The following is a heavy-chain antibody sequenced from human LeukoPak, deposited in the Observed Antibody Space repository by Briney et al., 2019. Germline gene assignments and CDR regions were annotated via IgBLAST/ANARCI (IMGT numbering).Heavy chain of an antibody. D-gene: IGHD1-26*01. J-gene: IGHJ5*02. CDR3: VRGLVRRSLSWFDP. V-gene: IGHV1-69*13. CDR2: IIPIFGTA. Sequence: SVKVSCKASGGTFSSYAISWVRQAPGQGLEWMGGIIPIFGTANYAQKFQGRVTITADESTSTAYMELSSLRSEDTAVYYCVRGLVRRSLSWFDPWGQGTLVTVSS. CDR1: GGTFSSYA.